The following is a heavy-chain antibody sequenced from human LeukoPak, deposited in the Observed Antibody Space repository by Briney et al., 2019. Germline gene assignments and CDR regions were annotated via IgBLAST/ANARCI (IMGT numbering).Heavy chain of an antibody. CDR2: VNHSGTT. V-gene: IGHV4-34*01. J-gene: IGHJ4*02. CDR1: GGSFSGYF. D-gene: IGHD6-6*01. Sequence: SETLSLTCAVYGGSFSGYFWNWVRQPPGKGLEWIGEVNHSGTTNYNPSLESRITISADTSKNQFSLKLTSVTAADTAVYYCARESDYTSSSDCWGQGTLVTVSS. CDR3: ARESDYTSSSDC.